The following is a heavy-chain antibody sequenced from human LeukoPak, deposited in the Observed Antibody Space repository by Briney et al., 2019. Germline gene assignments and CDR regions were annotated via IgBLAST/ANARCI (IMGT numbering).Heavy chain of an antibody. CDR3: ARHRAYSSSSPFDY. V-gene: IGHV4-59*08. D-gene: IGHD6-6*01. Sequence: SETLSLTCSVSGGSIRSLYWSWIRQPPGKGLEWIGYIYYTGSTNYNPSLKSRVTMFVDMSKNQFSLRLSSVTAADTAVYYCARHRAYSSSSPFDYWGQGTLVTVSS. CDR2: IYYTGST. CDR1: GGSIRSLY. J-gene: IGHJ4*02.